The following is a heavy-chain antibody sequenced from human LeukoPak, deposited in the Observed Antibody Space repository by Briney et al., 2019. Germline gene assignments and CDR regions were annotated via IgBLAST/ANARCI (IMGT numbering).Heavy chain of an antibody. CDR1: GFTFSSYA. CDR3: AKDPEYSSSYIDY. J-gene: IGHJ4*02. Sequence: GGSLRLSCEASGFTFSSYAMGWVRQAPGKGLEWVSAVSGGGGSTYYADSVKGRFTISRDNSKNTLYLQMNSLRAEDTAVYYCAKDPEYSSSYIDYWGQGTLVTVSS. CDR2: VSGGGGST. V-gene: IGHV3-23*01. D-gene: IGHD6-13*01.